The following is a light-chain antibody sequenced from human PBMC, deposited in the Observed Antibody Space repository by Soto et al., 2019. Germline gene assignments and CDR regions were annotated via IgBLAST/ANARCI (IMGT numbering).Light chain of an antibody. V-gene: IGKV3-11*01. CDR3: QHRANWPLT. CDR1: QSVSSY. CDR2: DVS. J-gene: IGKJ4*01. Sequence: EIVLTQSPATLSLSPGERATLSCRASQSVSSYLAWYQQKPGQDPRLLIYDVSNRATGIPARFSGSGSGTDFTLTISSLEPEDFAVYYCQHRANWPLTFGGGTTVEIK.